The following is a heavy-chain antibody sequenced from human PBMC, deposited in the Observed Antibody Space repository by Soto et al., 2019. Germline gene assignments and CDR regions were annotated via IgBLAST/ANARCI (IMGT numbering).Heavy chain of an antibody. J-gene: IGHJ5*01. V-gene: IGHV4-39*01. D-gene: IGHD2-15*01. CDR1: GVSIHNSHSF. CDR3: GRVVEGATRHTDFDS. CDR2: VYYSGGA. Sequence: PSETLSLTCAVSGVSIHNSHSFWGWIRQPPGKGLEFIGSVYYSGGANYNPSLKSRVTVSIDTSNNQFSLGVNSVTAADTAVYYCGRVVEGATRHTDFDSWGQGILVTVS.